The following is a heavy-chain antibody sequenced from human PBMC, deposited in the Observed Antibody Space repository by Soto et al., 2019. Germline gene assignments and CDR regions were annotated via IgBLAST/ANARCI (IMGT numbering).Heavy chain of an antibody. V-gene: IGHV4-30-4*01. J-gene: IGHJ4*02. CDR1: GGSISSGDYY. CDR2: IYYSGST. CDR3: AREGALKSQFDY. Sequence: PSETLSLTCTVSGGSISSGDYYWSWIRQPPGKGLEWIGYIYYSGSTYYNPSLKSRVTISVDTSKNQFSLKLSSVTAADTAVYYCAREGALKSQFDYSGQGTLVTVSS.